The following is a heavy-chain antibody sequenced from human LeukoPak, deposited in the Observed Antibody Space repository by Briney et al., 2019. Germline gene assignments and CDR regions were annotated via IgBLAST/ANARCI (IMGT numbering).Heavy chain of an antibody. CDR2: INSDGSLT. CDR1: GNYW. D-gene: IGHD2/OR15-2a*01. Sequence: GGSLRLSCAASGNYWMHWVRQAPGKGLVWVSRINSDGSLTSYADSVKGRFTISKDNAKNTVYLQMNNLRAEDTAVYYCVSFYETYWGRGTLVTVSS. J-gene: IGHJ4*02. CDR3: VSFYETY. V-gene: IGHV3-74*01.